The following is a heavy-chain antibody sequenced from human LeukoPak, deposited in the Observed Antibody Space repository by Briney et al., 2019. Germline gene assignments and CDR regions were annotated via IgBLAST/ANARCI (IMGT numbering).Heavy chain of an antibody. D-gene: IGHD5-24*01. V-gene: IGHV4-59*01. J-gene: IGHJ2*01. CDR1: GGSISRYY. CDR3: ARWLQPPPYWYFDL. CDR2: IYYSGST. Sequence: PSETLSLTCTVSGGSISRYYWSWIRQPPGKGLEWMGYIYYSGSTNYNPSLKSRVTISVDTSKNQFSLKRSSVTAAGTAVYYCARWLQPPPYWYFDLWGRGTLVTVSS.